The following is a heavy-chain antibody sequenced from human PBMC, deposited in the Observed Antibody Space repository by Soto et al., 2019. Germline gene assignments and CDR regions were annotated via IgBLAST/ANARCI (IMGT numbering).Heavy chain of an antibody. D-gene: IGHD2-21*01. CDR2: IVGSGAGT. Sequence: GALRLSCVVSGFTFSTDAMSWVRQAPGKGLEWVSAIVGSGAGTYYADSVKGRFTISRDNSKNTLYLQMNSLRAEDTAVYYCATISGPGREGSGAGVFDLRGHGT. V-gene: IGHV3-23*01. J-gene: IGHJ4*01. CDR1: GFTFSTDA. CDR3: ATISGPGREGSGAGVFDL.